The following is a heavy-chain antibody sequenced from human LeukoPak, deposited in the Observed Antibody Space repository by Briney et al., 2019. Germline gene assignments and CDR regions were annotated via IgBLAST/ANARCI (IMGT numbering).Heavy chain of an antibody. CDR3: ARGLSARKGYNWFDP. J-gene: IGHJ5*02. Sequence: PSETLSLTCTVSGGSISDSYWSWIRQPPGKGLEWIGEINHSGSTNYNPSLKSRVTISVDTSKNQFSLKLSSVTAADTAVYYCARGLSARKGYNWFDPWGQGTLVTVSS. CDR2: INHSGST. CDR1: GGSISDSY. V-gene: IGHV4-34*01. D-gene: IGHD2-2*01.